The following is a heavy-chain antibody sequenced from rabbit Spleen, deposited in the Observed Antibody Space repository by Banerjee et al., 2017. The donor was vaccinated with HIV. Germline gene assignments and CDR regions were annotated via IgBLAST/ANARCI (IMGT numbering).Heavy chain of an antibody. V-gene: IGHV1S45*01. Sequence: QEQLVESGGGLVTLGGSLKLSCKASRFDFSTYSMSWVRQAPGKGLEWIGYIVPIFGNTYYANWAKGRFTISKTSSTTVTLQMTSLTAADTATYFCARDTGTSFSSYGMDLWGPGTLVTVS. CDR1: RFDFSTYS. D-gene: IGHD8-1*01. CDR2: IVPIFGNT. J-gene: IGHJ6*01. CDR3: ARDTGTSFSSYGMDL.